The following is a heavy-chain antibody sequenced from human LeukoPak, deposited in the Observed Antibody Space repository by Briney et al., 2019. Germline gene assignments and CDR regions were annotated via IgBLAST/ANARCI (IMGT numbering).Heavy chain of an antibody. CDR2: INHSGST. D-gene: IGHD6-6*01. V-gene: IGHV4-34*01. Sequence: PSETLSLTCAVYGGSFSGYFWSWIRQPPGKGLEWIGEINHSGSTNYNPSLKRRVTISVDTSRNQFSLKLSSVTAADTAVYYCARLLYSSSPKYYFDYWGQGTLVTVSS. CDR3: ARLLYSSSPKYYFDY. J-gene: IGHJ4*02. CDR1: GGSFSGYF.